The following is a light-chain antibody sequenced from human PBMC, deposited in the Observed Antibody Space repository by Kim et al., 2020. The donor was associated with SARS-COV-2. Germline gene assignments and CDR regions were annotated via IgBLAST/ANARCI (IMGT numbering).Light chain of an antibody. CDR1: RTISTY. V-gene: IGKV1-39*01. CDR3: QQSYSTPYI. CDR2: GAS. Sequence: DIQMSQSPSSLSASVGDRVTITCRASRTISTYLNWYQHKPGKAPNLLIYGASSLQSGVPSRFSGSGSGTSFTLTISSLQPEDFGNYYCQQSYSTPYIFGPGTKVEIK. J-gene: IGKJ2*01.